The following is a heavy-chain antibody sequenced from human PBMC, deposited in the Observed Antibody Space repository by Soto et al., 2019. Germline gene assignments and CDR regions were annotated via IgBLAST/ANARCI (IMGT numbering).Heavy chain of an antibody. D-gene: IGHD3-3*01. CDR1: GFTFSSYA. CDR3: ARHKRDLRFLEWSYYFDY. Sequence: QVQLVESGGGVVQPGRSLRLSCAASGFTFSSYAMHWVRQAPGKGLECVAVISYDGSNKYYADSVKGRFSISRDNSKNTLYLQMNSLRAEDTAVYYCARHKRDLRFLEWSYYFDYWGQGTLVTVSS. J-gene: IGHJ4*02. V-gene: IGHV3-30-3*01. CDR2: ISYDGSNK.